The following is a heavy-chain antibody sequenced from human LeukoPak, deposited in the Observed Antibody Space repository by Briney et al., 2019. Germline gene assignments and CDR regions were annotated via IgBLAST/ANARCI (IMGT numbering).Heavy chain of an antibody. CDR2: IYYSGGT. Sequence: SEPLSLICSVSGGSISRSDYYWGWIRQPPGKGLEWFGSIYYSGGTYYNPSLKSPVTISVDTYKNQYSLKLSSVTAADTTVYYCARGRVVTANLYYFDYWGQGPLVTVSS. J-gene: IGHJ4*02. V-gene: IGHV4-39*01. D-gene: IGHD2-15*01. CDR1: GGSISRSDYY. CDR3: ARGRVVTANLYYFDY.